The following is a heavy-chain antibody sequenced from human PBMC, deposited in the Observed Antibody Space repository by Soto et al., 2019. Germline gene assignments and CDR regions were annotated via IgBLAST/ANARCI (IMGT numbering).Heavy chain of an antibody. CDR2: ISAYNGNT. CDR1: GYTFTSYG. J-gene: IGHJ6*02. CDR3: ARAGGEVLLWFGEFTYYYYGMDV. V-gene: IGHV1-18*04. D-gene: IGHD3-10*01. Sequence: ASVKVSCKASGYTFTSYGISWVRQAPGQGLEWMGWISAYNGNTDYAQKLQGRVTMTTDTSTSTAYMELRSLRSDDTAVYYCARAGGEVLLWFGEFTYYYYGMDVWGQGTTVTVSS.